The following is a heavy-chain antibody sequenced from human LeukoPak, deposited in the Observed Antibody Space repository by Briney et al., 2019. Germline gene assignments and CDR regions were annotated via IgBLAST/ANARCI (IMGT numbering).Heavy chain of an antibody. V-gene: IGHV1-18*04. D-gene: IGHD6-19*01. CDR1: GYTFTSYG. Sequence: GASVKVSCTASGYTFTSYGISWVRQAPGQGLEWMGWISAYNGNPKYAQKLQGRVTMTTDTSTSTAYMELRSLRSDDTAVYYCARIAVAAYYFDYWGQGTLVTVSS. J-gene: IGHJ4*02. CDR2: ISAYNGNP. CDR3: ARIAVAAYYFDY.